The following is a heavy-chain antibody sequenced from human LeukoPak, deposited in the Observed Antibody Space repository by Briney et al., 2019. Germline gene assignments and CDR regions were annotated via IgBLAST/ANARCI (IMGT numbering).Heavy chain of an antibody. CDR1: GFTFSSYA. J-gene: IGHJ5*02. V-gene: IGHV3-30*11. CDR2: ISYDGSNK. Sequence: GGSLRLSCAASGFTFSSYAMHWVRQAPGKGLEWVAVISYDGSNKYYADSVKGRFTISRDNSKNTLYLQMNSLRAKDTAVYYCARGNVGVSNWFDPWGQGTLVTVSS. CDR3: ARGNVGVSNWFDP. D-gene: IGHD1-1*01.